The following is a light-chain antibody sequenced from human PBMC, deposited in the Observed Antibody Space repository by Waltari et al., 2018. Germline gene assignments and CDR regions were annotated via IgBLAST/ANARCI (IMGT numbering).Light chain of an antibody. CDR1: SSDVGGYNY. V-gene: IGLV2-14*01. J-gene: IGLJ3*02. Sequence: QSALTQPASVSGSPGQSITISCTGTSSDVGGYNYVSWYQQHPGKAPKFMIYDVSQPPPVVSNRFSGSKAGNTASLTISVLQAEDEADYYCSSYTSNNIWVFGGGTKLTVL. CDR3: SSYTSNNIWV. CDR2: DVS.